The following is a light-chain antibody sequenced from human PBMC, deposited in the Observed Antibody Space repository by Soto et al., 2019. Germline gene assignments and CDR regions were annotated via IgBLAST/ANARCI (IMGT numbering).Light chain of an antibody. V-gene: IGKV1-27*01. CDR2: AAY. CDR3: QKYNGAPPWT. J-gene: IGKJ1*01. CDR1: QGISNY. Sequence: DIQMTQSPSSLSASVGDRVTITCRASQGISNYLAWYQQKPGKVPKLLIYAAYTLQSGVPSRFSGSGSGTDFTLTISSLQPEDVATYYCQKYNGAPPWTFGQGTKVEIK.